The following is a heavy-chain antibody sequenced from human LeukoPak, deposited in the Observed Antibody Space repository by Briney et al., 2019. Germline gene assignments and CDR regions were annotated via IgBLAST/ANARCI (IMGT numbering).Heavy chain of an antibody. V-gene: IGHV4-59*01. CDR2: IYYSGST. J-gene: IGHJ5*02. CDR1: GGSISSYY. D-gene: IGHD3-22*01. CDR3: ARGNYYDPDWFDP. Sequence: SETLSLTCTVSGGSISSYYWSWIRQPPGQGLDWNGYIYYSGSTNYNPSLKSRVTISVDTSKNQFSLKLSFITAADTAVYYCARGNYYDPDWFDPWGQGTLVTVSS.